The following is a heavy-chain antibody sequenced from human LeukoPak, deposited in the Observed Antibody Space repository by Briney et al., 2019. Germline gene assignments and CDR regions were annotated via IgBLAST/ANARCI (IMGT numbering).Heavy chain of an antibody. D-gene: IGHD3-22*01. CDR2: ITSNSSYI. V-gene: IGHV3-21*01. CDR1: GFTFSSYT. CDR3: ARGSHISGYGLLYFDY. Sequence: GGSLRLSCAASGFTFSSYTMNWVRQAPGKGLEWVSSITSNSSYIYYADSMKGRFAISRDNAKNSLFLQINSLRAEDTAVYYCARGSHISGYGLLYFDYWGQGTLVTVSS. J-gene: IGHJ4*02.